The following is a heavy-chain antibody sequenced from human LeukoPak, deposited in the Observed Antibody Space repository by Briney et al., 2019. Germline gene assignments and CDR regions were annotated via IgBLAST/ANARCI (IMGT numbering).Heavy chain of an antibody. Sequence: ESGPTLVNPTQTLTLTCTFSGFTLTTSGMCVNWIRQPPGKALEWLARIDWDDDKYYSTSLRTRLTISKDTSKNQVVLRMTNMDPVDTATYYCARISAMVPYYFDYWGQGTLVTVSS. CDR2: IDWDDDK. CDR3: ARISAMVPYYFDY. V-gene: IGHV2-70*11. D-gene: IGHD4/OR15-4a*01. CDR1: GFTLTTSGMC. J-gene: IGHJ4*02.